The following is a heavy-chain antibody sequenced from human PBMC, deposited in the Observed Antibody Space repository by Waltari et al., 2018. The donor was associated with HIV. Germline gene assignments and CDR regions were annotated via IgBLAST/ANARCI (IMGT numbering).Heavy chain of an antibody. CDR3: ARAVNAVGAPHWFAP. V-gene: IGHV1-8*01. J-gene: IGHJ5*02. CDR2: MNPNSRNT. Sequence: QVQLVQSGAEVQQPGASVKVSCKASGYIFTNYDLNWVRQATGQGLEWMGWMNPNSRNTGYAQKFQGRVTMTRDTSITTAYMELSSLKSEDTAVYYCARAVNAVGAPHWFAPWGQGTLVTVSS. D-gene: IGHD1-26*01. CDR1: GYIFTNYD.